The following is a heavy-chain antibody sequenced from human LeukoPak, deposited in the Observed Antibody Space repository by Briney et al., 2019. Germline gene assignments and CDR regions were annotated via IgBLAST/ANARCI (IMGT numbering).Heavy chain of an antibody. J-gene: IGHJ4*02. D-gene: IGHD1-26*01. CDR2: LYSSGGT. V-gene: IGHV3-66*01. CDR1: GFTVSSDY. Sequence: GGSQRLSCAASGFTVSSDYMSWVRQAPGKGLEWVSVLYSSGGTNYADSVKGRFTISRDNSENTLDLQMNSLRAEDTAVYYCAAKGNGYSGSYVFAHWGQGTLVTVSS. CDR3: AAKGNGYSGSYVFAH.